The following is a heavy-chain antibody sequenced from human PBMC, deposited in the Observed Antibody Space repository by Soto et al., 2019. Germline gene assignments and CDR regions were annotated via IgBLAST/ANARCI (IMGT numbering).Heavy chain of an antibody. CDR3: AGPSPLDY. CDR2: IIPILGIA. Sequence: QVQLVQSGAEVKKPGSSVNVSCKASGGTFSSYTISWVRQAPGQGLEWMGRIIPILGIANYAQKFQGRVTITAEKSTSTAYMELSSLRSEDTAVYYCAGPSPLDYWGQGTLVTVSS. V-gene: IGHV1-69*02. CDR1: GGTFSSYT. J-gene: IGHJ4*02.